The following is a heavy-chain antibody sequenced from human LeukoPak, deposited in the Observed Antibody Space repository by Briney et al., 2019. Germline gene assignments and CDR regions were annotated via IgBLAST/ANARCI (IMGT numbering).Heavy chain of an antibody. CDR2: ISSSGGST. CDR1: GFTFSSYA. CDR3: AGGPYYYYGMDV. V-gene: IGHV3-23*01. J-gene: IGHJ6*02. Sequence: GGSLRLSCAGSGFTFSSYAMSWVRQAXXXXXEWVSAISSSGGSTYYADSVKGRFTVSRDNSKNTLYLQMNSLRVEDTAVYYCAGGPYYYYGMDVWGQGTTVTVSS. D-gene: IGHD2-21*01.